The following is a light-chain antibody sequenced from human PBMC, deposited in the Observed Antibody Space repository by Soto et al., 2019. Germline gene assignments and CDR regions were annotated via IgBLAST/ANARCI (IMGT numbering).Light chain of an antibody. Sequence: QSALTQPASGSGSPGQSITVSCTGTSSDVGSYNLVSWYQQHPGKAPKLMIYEGSKRRSGVSNRFSGSKSGNTAALTICGLQAEDEADYYCCSYAGSSTFVVFGGGTKVTVL. J-gene: IGLJ2*01. CDR1: SSDVGSYNL. CDR3: CSYAGSSTFVV. V-gene: IGLV2-23*03. CDR2: EGS.